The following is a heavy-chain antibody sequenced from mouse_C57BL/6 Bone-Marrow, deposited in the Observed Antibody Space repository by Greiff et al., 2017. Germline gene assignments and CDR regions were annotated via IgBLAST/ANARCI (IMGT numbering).Heavy chain of an antibody. CDR3: ARGNMDY. Sequence: VQLQQPGAELVMPGASVKLSCKASGYTFTSYWLHWVKQRPGQGLEWIGEIDPSASYTNYNQKFKGKSTLTVDKSSSTAYMQLSSLTSEDSAVYYCARGNMDYWGQGTSVTVSS. J-gene: IGHJ4*01. CDR1: GYTFTSYW. V-gene: IGHV1-69*01. CDR2: IDPSASYT.